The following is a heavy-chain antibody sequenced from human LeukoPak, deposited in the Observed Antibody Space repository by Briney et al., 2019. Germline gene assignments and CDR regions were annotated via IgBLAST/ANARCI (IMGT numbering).Heavy chain of an antibody. Sequence: SETLSLTCAVSGDSISSWYWSWIRQPPGKGLEWIGYIYYSGTTYYNPSLKSRVSISFDTSKNQFSLKLSSVTAADTAMYYCASFRGYSRGFYYYGMDVWGQGTTVTVSS. D-gene: IGHD6-19*01. V-gene: IGHV4-59*01. CDR2: IYYSGTT. CDR1: GDSISSWY. CDR3: ASFRGYSRGFYYYGMDV. J-gene: IGHJ6*02.